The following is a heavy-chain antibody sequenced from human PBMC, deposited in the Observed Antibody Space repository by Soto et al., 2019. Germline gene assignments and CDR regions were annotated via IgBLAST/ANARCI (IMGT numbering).Heavy chain of an antibody. CDR2: IYWDDDE. J-gene: IGHJ4*02. Sequence: QITLKESGPTLVSPTQTLTLTCTFSGFSLSAHGVGVGWIRQPPGKALEWLAFIYWDDDERYSPSLKSRLTITKDTSKNQVVLTMANMDPVDTATYYCARTSVNWGFRGLIDSWGQGTLVTVSS. D-gene: IGHD7-27*01. CDR1: GFSLSAHGVG. CDR3: ARTSVNWGFRGLIDS. V-gene: IGHV2-5*02.